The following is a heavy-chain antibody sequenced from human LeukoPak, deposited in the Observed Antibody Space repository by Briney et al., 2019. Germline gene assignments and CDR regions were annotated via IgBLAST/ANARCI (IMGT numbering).Heavy chain of an antibody. D-gene: IGHD6-13*01. CDR3: ARSVPYGTTWYGRSDC. V-gene: IGHV3-7*03. CDR1: GFPFYSYW. Sequence: GGSLRLSCTASGFPFYSYWMTWVRQTPGKGLEWVANIRHDGSAKYYVDSVKGRFTISRDNAMNSLYLQMDSLRVEDTAIYYCARSVPYGTTWYGRSDCWGQGTQVTVSS. J-gene: IGHJ4*02. CDR2: IRHDGSAK.